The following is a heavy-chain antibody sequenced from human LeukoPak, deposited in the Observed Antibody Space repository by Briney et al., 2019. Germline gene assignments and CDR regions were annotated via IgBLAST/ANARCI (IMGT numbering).Heavy chain of an antibody. CDR1: GFTFSSYS. J-gene: IGHJ4*02. CDR3: AKVGNWKYGHHDY. D-gene: IGHD1-7*01. CDR2: ISGSGVSGGNT. Sequence: GGPLRLSCAASGFTFSSYSMNWVRQAPGKGLEWVSNISGSGVSGGNTYYADSVKGRFTISRDNSKNTLSLQMNSLRAEDTAVYYCAKVGNWKYGHHDYWGQGTLVTVSS. V-gene: IGHV3-23*01.